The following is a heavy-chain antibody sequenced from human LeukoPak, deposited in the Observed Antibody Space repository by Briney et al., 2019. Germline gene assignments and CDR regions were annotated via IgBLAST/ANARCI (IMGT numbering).Heavy chain of an antibody. V-gene: IGHV1-18*01. D-gene: IGHD1-14*01. CDR1: GYTFTNYG. CDR2: IDAYNGHM. J-gene: IGHJ4*02. Sequence: ASVKVSCKTSGYTFTNYGVSWVRQAPGQGLEWVGWIDAYNGHMNYVQKLQDRVTMTTETSTSTAYMELRNLRPDDTAIYYCTRDPDGSTDFDYWGQGTLVTVSS. CDR3: TRDPDGSTDFDY.